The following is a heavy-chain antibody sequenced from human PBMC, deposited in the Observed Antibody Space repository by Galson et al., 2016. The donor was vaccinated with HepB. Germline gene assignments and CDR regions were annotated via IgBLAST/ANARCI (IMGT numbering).Heavy chain of an antibody. D-gene: IGHD2-2*01. Sequence: SVKVSCKASGFSFSNSTVQWVRQIGGQRLEWIGWIVVGSGNTNYAQNFQERVTIVGDMSTSTVYMELSSLRSEDSAVYYCATDRCRSTRCYTLYYYNMDVWGQGTTVTVSS. CDR2: IVVGSGNT. V-gene: IGHV1-58*01. J-gene: IGHJ6*02. CDR3: ATDRCRSTRCYTLYYYNMDV. CDR1: GFSFSNST.